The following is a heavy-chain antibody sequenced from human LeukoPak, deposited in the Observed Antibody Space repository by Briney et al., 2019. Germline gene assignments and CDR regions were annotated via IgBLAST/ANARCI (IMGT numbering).Heavy chain of an antibody. CDR1: GFTVSSNY. Sequence: PGGSLRLSCAASGFTVSSNYMSWVRQAPGKGLEWVSVIYSGGSTYYADSVKGRFTISRDNSKNTLYLQMNSLRAEDTAVYYCARDLKAGYSSGWYDYGMDVWGQGTTVTVSS. J-gene: IGHJ6*02. CDR3: ARDLKAGYSSGWYDYGMDV. D-gene: IGHD6-19*01. V-gene: IGHV3-53*01. CDR2: IYSGGST.